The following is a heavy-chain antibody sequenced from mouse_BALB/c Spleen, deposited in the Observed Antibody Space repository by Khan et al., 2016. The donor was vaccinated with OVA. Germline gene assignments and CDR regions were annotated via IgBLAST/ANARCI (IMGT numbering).Heavy chain of an antibody. V-gene: IGHV1S137*01. Sequence: QVQLQQSGPELVRPGVSVKISCKGSGYTFTDYAMHWVKQSHAKSLEWIGLISTYSGTTNYKQKFKGKATMTVDKSSSTAYMELARLTSEVSAISYCTRPAYNGYYDYWGQGTTLTVSS. D-gene: IGHD2-3*01. J-gene: IGHJ2*01. CDR1: GYTFTDYA. CDR2: ISTYSGTT. CDR3: TRPAYNGYYDY.